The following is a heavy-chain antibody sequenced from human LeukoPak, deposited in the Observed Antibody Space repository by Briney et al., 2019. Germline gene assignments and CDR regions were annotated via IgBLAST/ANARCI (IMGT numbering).Heavy chain of an antibody. Sequence: PGGSLRLSCAASGFTFSDYYMSWIRQAPGKGLEWVSYISSSGSTIYYADSAKGRFTIPRDNAKNSLYLQMNSLRAEDTAVYYCARDRGLRYFDGAFDYWGQGTLVTVSS. CDR3: ARDRGLRYFDGAFDY. CDR2: ISSSGSTI. J-gene: IGHJ4*02. D-gene: IGHD3-9*01. CDR1: GFTFSDYY. V-gene: IGHV3-11*01.